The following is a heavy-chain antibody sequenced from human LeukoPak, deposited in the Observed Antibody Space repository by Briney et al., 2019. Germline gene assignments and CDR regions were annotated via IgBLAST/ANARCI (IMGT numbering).Heavy chain of an antibody. CDR2: INTDGSST. D-gene: IGHD3-22*01. CDR1: GFTFSSYW. CDR3: ARVATYYDSSSYNSGYFDY. V-gene: IGHV3-74*01. Sequence: GGSLRLSCAASGFTFSSYWMHWVRQAPGKGLVWVSRINTDGSSTTYADSVKGRFTISRDNAKNTLYLQMNSLRAEDTAVYYCARVATYYDSSSYNSGYFDYWGQGTLVTVSS. J-gene: IGHJ4*02.